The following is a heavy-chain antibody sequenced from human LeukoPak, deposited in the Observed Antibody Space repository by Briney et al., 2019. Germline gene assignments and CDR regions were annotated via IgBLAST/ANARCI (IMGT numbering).Heavy chain of an antibody. CDR3: ARGDGYCGGDCYLELDP. CDR2: IIPIFGTA. CDR1: GGTFSSYA. Sequence: SVKVSCKASGGTFSSYAISWVRQAPGQGLEWMGGIIPIFGTANYAQKFQGRVTITADESTSTAYMELSSLRSEDTAVYYCARGDGYCGGDCYLELDPWGQGTLVTVSS. J-gene: IGHJ5*02. V-gene: IGHV1-69*13. D-gene: IGHD2-21*02.